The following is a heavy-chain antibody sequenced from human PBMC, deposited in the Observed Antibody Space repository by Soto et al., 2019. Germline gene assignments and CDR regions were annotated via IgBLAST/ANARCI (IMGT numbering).Heavy chain of an antibody. CDR2: IYWDDDK. Sequence: QITLKEAGPTVVKPTQTLTLTCTFSGFSLETSGMGMRWIRQPPGKALEWLALIYWDDDKRYSPSLKNRLTINQDTSNHQVVHTMTNVEAVDTATYYCARSLYHYANSGHYTYLYFDLLGRGNLVTFS. CDR3: ARSLYHYANSGHYTYLYFDL. CDR1: GFSLETSGMG. V-gene: IGHV2-5*02. J-gene: IGHJ2*01. D-gene: IGHD3-22*01.